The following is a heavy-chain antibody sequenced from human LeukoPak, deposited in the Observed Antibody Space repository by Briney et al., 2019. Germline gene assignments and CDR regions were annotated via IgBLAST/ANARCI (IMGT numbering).Heavy chain of an antibody. CDR3: ARAKSSGCLAY. V-gene: IGHV4-4*02. Sequence: PSETLSLTCAISGGSISSSNWWTWVRQPPGKGLEWIGDIYHSGSTNYNPSLKSRVTISVDKSKNHFSLKLSSVTAADTAVYYCARAKSSGCLAYWGQGTLVTVSS. D-gene: IGHD6-19*01. CDR1: GGSISSSNW. CDR2: IYHSGST. J-gene: IGHJ4*02.